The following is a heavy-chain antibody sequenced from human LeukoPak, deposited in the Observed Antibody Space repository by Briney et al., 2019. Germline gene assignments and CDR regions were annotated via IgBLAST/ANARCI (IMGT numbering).Heavy chain of an antibody. CDR3: ARESSWGYYYYYYGMDV. D-gene: IGHD6-13*01. CDR2: INPSGGST. J-gene: IGHJ6*02. Sequence: ASVRVSCKASGYTSTSYYMHWVRQAPGQGLEWMGIINPSGGSTSYAQKFQGRVTMTRDTSTSTVYMELSSLRSEDTAVYYCARESSWGYYYYYYGMDVWGQGTTVTVSS. CDR1: GYTSTSYY. V-gene: IGHV1-46*01.